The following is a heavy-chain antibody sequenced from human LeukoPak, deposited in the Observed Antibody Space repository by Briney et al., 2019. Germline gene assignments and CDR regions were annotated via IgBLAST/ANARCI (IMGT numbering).Heavy chain of an antibody. D-gene: IGHD1-26*01. CDR3: AKDREWELIVPDAFDI. CDR2: INSDGTIT. Sequence: PGGSLRLSCAASGFTFSDYWMHWVRQAPGKGLVWVSRINSDGTITNYADSVKGRFTISRDNAKNTLYLQMNSLRAEDTAVYYCAKDREWELIVPDAFDIWGQGTMVTVSS. V-gene: IGHV3-74*01. CDR1: GFTFSDYW. J-gene: IGHJ3*02.